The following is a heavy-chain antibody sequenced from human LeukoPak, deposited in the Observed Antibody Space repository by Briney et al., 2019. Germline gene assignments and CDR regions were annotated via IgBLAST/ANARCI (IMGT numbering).Heavy chain of an antibody. CDR3: GSGEWPHNY. J-gene: IGHJ4*02. Sequence: GGALRLSCAASGLTVSGNYMTWVRQAPGKGLEWVSLIYSGGTTFYADSVKGRFTISRDNSKNTLHLQMNSMRAEDTAVYYCGSGEWPHNYWGQGTLVTVSS. CDR2: IYSGGTT. D-gene: IGHD3-10*01. V-gene: IGHV3-53*01. CDR1: GLTVSGNY.